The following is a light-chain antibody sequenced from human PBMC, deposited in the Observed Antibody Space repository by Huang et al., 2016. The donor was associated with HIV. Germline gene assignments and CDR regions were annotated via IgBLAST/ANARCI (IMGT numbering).Light chain of an antibody. CDR1: QSVNFD. CDR2: SAS. CDR3: QQYNNWPWM. J-gene: IGKJ1*01. Sequence: EILLTQSPATLSASPGERVTLSCRATQSVNFDLAWYQQRGGQAPRLLIYSASTRATGIPARFSGSGSGTEFTLTISSLQSEDFAIYYCQQYNNWPWMFGQGTEVEIK. V-gene: IGKV3-15*01.